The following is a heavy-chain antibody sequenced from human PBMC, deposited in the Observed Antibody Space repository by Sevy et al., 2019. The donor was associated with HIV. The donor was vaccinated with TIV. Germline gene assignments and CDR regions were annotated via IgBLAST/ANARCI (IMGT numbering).Heavy chain of an antibody. V-gene: IGHV3-30*04. CDR1: GFTFSDYA. D-gene: IGHD1-26*01. CDR3: ARDRGELLSSAFDY. CDR2: ISYDGRNNK. J-gene: IGHJ4*02. Sequence: GGSLRLSCAASGFTFSDYAMHWVRQAPGKGLEWVAVISYDGRNNKYNADSVKGRFTISRDNSKNTLYLQMNSLRAADTAIYYCARDRGELLSSAFDYWGQGTLVTVSS.